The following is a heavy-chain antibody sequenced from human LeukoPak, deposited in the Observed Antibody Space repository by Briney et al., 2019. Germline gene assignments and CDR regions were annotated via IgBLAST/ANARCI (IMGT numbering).Heavy chain of an antibody. V-gene: IGHV3-21*04. CDR3: AGGDRNGWYFYY. CDR2: ISGSSSYI. Sequence: GGSLRLSCSASGFTFSYYSMNWIRQAPGKGLEWVSSISGSSSYIDFADSVKGRFTISRDNAKNSLYLQMSSLRAEDTALYLCAGGDRNGWYFYYWGQGTLVTVSS. CDR1: GFTFSYYS. D-gene: IGHD6-19*01. J-gene: IGHJ4*02.